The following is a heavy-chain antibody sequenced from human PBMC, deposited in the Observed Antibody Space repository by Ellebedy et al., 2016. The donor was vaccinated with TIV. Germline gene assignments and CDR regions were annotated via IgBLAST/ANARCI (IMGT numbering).Heavy chain of an antibody. V-gene: IGHV3-23*01. J-gene: IGHJ4*02. D-gene: IGHD3-16*01. CDR1: GFTFSSYA. CDR3: AKDLVDFGGEVDY. Sequence: GESLKISCAASGFTFSSYAMSWVRQAPGKGLEWVSAISGSGGSTYYADSVKGRFTISRDNSKNTLYLQMNSLRAEDTAVYYCAKDLVDFGGEVDYWGPGTLVTVST. CDR2: ISGSGGST.